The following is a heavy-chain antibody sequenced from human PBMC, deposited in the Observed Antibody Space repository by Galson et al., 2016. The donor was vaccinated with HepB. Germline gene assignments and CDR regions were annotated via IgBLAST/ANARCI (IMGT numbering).Heavy chain of an antibody. CDR3: ARASYYYGSGIEY. D-gene: IGHD3-10*01. V-gene: IGHV1-69*13. Sequence: SVKVSCKASGGTFSSFVINWVRQAPGQGLEWMGGIIPIFGTANYAQKLQGRVTVTADESSSTAYMELSSLRSEDTALYYCARASYYYGSGIEYWGQGTLVTVSS. CDR1: GGTFSSFV. CDR2: IIPIFGTA. J-gene: IGHJ4*02.